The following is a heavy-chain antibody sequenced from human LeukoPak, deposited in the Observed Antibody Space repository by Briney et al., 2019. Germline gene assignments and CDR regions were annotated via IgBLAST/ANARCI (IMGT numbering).Heavy chain of an antibody. V-gene: IGHV3-7*01. J-gene: IGHJ4*02. D-gene: IGHD5-18*01. CDR1: GFTFSSYS. CDR2: IKQDGSEK. CDR3: ARSKGGYSSGSDY. Sequence: GGSLRLSCAASGFTFSSYSMSWVRQAPGKGLEWVANIKQDGSEKYYVDSGRSRFTISRDNAKNSLYLQMNSLRAEDTAVYYCARSKGGYSSGSDYWGQG.